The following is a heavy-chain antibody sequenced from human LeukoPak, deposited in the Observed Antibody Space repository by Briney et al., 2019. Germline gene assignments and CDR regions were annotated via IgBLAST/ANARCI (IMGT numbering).Heavy chain of an antibody. Sequence: SETLSLTCTVSGGSITSYYWSWIRQPPGKGLEWIGYMYYSGNSYYNPSLKSRVTISVDTSKNQFSLKLSSMIAADTAVYYCASYSNSWYYFDYWGQGTLVTVSS. CDR1: GGSITSYY. CDR2: MYYSGNS. D-gene: IGHD6-13*01. V-gene: IGHV4-59*01. J-gene: IGHJ4*02. CDR3: ASYSNSWYYFDY.